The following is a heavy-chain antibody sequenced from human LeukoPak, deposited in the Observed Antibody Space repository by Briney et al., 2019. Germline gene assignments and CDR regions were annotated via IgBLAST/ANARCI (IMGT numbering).Heavy chain of an antibody. J-gene: IGHJ4*02. CDR2: ISDDGSYT. D-gene: IGHD2-21*01. CDR1: GFSFSSHW. V-gene: IGHV3-74*01. Sequence: GGSLRLSCAASGFSFSSHWVHWVRQAPGKGMVWVSRISDDGSYTSNVDSVKGRFTISRDNVNNMLYLHMNSLRAEDTAVYYCASFGISWRSSYWGQGTLVTVSS. CDR3: ASFGISWRSSY.